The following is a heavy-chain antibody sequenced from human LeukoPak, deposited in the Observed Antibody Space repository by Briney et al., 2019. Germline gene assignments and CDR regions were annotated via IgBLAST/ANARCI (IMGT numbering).Heavy chain of an antibody. CDR3: ASFGGASIAVMGY. J-gene: IGHJ4*02. Sequence: GASVKVSCKASGGTFSSYAISWVRQAPGQGLEWMGGIIPIFGTTNYAQKFQGGVTITADESTSTAYMELSSLRSEDTAVYYCASFGGASIAVMGYWGQGTLVTVSS. CDR1: GGTFSSYA. CDR2: IIPIFGTT. V-gene: IGHV1-69*13. D-gene: IGHD6-19*01.